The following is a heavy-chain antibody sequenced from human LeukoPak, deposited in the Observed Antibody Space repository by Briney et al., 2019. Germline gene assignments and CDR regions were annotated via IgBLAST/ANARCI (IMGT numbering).Heavy chain of an antibody. CDR2: ISGSGGST. V-gene: IGHV3-23*01. D-gene: IGHD1-26*01. CDR3: AKGNSGSYYLFDY. J-gene: IGHJ4*02. CDR1: GCTFSSYV. Sequence: GGSLRLSCAASGCTFSSYVMSWVRQAPGKGLEWVSAISGSGGSTYYADSVKGRFTISRDNSKNTLYLQMNSLRAEDTAVYYCAKGNSGSYYLFDYWGQGTLVTVSS.